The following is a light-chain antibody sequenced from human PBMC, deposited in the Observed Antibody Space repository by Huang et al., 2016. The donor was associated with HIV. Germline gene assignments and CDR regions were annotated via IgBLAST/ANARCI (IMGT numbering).Light chain of an antibody. CDR2: GAS. CDR1: QSVSSSY. Sequence: ELVLTQSPGTLSLSPGERATLSCRASQSVSSSYLAWYQQKPGQAPRLLIYGASSRATGIPDRFSGSGSGRDFTLTISRLEPEDFAVYDCQQYGSSPMYTFGQGTKLEIK. CDR3: QQYGSSPMYT. V-gene: IGKV3-20*01. J-gene: IGKJ2*01.